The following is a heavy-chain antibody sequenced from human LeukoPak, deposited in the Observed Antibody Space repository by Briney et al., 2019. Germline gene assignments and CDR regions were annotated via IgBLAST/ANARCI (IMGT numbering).Heavy chain of an antibody. CDR3: AKNPYEYYFDY. D-gene: IGHD5-12*01. V-gene: IGHV1-2*02. J-gene: IGHJ4*02. CDR1: GYTFTGYY. CDR2: INPNSGDT. Sequence: GASVKVSCKASGYTFTGYYMHWVRQAPGQGLEWMGWINPNSGDTNYAQKFQSRVTMTRDTSINTAYMELSRLRTDDTAVYYCAKNPYEYYFDYWGQGTLVTVSS.